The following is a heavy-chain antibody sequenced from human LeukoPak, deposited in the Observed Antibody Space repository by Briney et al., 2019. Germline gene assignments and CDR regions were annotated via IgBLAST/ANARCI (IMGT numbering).Heavy chain of an antibody. D-gene: IGHD5-24*01. Sequence: GGSLRLSCAASGFTFSSYSMNWVRQAPGKGLEWVSSISGTSIYIYYADSVRGRFTISRDTARNSLYLQINSLRAEDTAVYYRARLRDGYTDFDYWGQGTLVTVSS. CDR2: ISGTSIYI. CDR1: GFTFSSYS. CDR3: ARLRDGYTDFDY. V-gene: IGHV3-21*01. J-gene: IGHJ4*02.